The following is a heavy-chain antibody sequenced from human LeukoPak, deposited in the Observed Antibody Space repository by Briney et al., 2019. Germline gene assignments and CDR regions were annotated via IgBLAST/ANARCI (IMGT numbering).Heavy chain of an antibody. V-gene: IGHV3-30*03. Sequence: GGSLRLSCAASGFTFSSYDMHWVRQAPGKGLEWVAVISYDGSNKYYTDSVKGRFTISTDISKNTLYLQMSSLRAEDTAVYYCARSPGSSGRLDYWGQGILVTVSS. CDR1: GFTFSSYD. D-gene: IGHD3-10*01. CDR3: ARSPGSSGRLDY. J-gene: IGHJ4*02. CDR2: ISYDGSNK.